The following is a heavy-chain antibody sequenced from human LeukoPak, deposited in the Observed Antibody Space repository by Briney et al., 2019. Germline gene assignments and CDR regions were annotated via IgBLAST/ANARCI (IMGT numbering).Heavy chain of an antibody. D-gene: IGHD4-17*01. Sequence: PSETLSLTCTVSGGSITSSNYYWGWIRQPPGKGLEWIGSFYYSGSTNYNPSLKSRVTISVDTSKNQFSLKLSSVTAADTAVYYCARGIGTTVTDAFDIWGQGTMVTVSS. CDR2: FYYSGST. V-gene: IGHV4-39*07. J-gene: IGHJ3*02. CDR1: GGSITSSNYY. CDR3: ARGIGTTVTDAFDI.